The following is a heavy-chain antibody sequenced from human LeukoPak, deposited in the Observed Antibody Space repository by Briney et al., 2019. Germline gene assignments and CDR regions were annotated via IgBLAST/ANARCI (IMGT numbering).Heavy chain of an antibody. CDR3: ARGYSKAHFDY. V-gene: IGHV4-59*01. CDR1: GGSISSYY. Sequence: SETLSLTCTVSGGSISSYYWSWIRQPPGKGLEWIGYIYYSGSTNYNPSLKSRVTISVDTSKNQFSLKLSSVTAADTTVYYCARGYSKAHFDYWGQGTLVTVSS. CDR2: IYYSGST. J-gene: IGHJ4*02. D-gene: IGHD2-15*01.